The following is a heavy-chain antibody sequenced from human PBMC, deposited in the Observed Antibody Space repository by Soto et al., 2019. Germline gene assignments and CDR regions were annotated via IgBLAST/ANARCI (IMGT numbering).Heavy chain of an antibody. CDR3: ARKHAGYFSGIDY. Sequence: QVQLQESGPGLVKPSQTLSLTCTVTGDSITSGGYYWSWIRQHPGKGLECLGYIYGSGGSGSTLDNPSLKIRITLSVDTSKTQFSLNLSSVTVADTAVYFCARKHAGYFSGIDYCGQGTLVTVSS. J-gene: IGHJ4*02. CDR1: GDSITSGGYY. D-gene: IGHD2-15*01. CDR2: IYGSGGSGST. V-gene: IGHV4-31*03.